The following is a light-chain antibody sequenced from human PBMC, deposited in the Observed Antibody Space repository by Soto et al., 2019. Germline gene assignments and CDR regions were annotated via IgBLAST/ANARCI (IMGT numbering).Light chain of an antibody. Sequence: IVLTQSPATLSLWPGETAILSCRASQTVSSYLSWYQHKPGQAPRLLIYDASKRAPGIPARFSGSGSGTDFTLTISILEPEDFAVYYCKQRSTSITFGQGTRLEIE. CDR2: DAS. J-gene: IGKJ5*01. CDR1: QTVSSY. CDR3: KQRSTSIT. V-gene: IGKV3-11*01.